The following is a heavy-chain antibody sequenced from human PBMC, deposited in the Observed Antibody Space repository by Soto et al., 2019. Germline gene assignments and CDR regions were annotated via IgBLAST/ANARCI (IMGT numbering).Heavy chain of an antibody. CDR3: ARGNLSFDFDS. J-gene: IGHJ4*02. CDR1: GFTFGSFG. CDR2: ISRDATNI. V-gene: IGHV3-30*03. Sequence: QIHLVESGGGVVQPGRSLRLSCAASGFTFGSFGMHWVRQPPGKGLEWVAFISRDATNIHYADSVRGRFTLSRDNSKNPVYLQLDTPRDDDTALYFFARGNLSFDFDSWGQGALVTVSS. D-gene: IGHD2-15*01.